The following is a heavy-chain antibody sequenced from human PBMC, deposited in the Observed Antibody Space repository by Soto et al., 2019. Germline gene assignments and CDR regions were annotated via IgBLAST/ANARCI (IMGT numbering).Heavy chain of an antibody. J-gene: IGHJ3*02. CDR3: AKGWWELPPEYAFDT. V-gene: IGHV3-23*01. CDR2: ISGSGGST. D-gene: IGHD1-26*01. CDR1: GFTFSSYA. Sequence: XGSLTLICAASGFTFSSYARSWVRQAPGKGLEWVSAISGSGGSTYYADSVKGRFTISRDNSKNTLYLQMNSLRAEDTAVYYCAKGWWELPPEYAFDTWGQGTRVTVSS.